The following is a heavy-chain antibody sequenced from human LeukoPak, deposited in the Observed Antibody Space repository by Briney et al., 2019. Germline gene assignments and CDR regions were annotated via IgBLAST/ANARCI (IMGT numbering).Heavy chain of an antibody. CDR3: ARNRLRYNNDHSFDY. Sequence: ASVKVSCKASGYTFTSYGISWVRQAPGQGLEWMGWISAYNGNTNYAQKLQGRVTMATDTSTSTAYMELRSLRSDDTAVYYCARNRLRYNNDHSFDYWGQGTLVTVSS. V-gene: IGHV1-18*01. D-gene: IGHD1-14*01. J-gene: IGHJ4*02. CDR2: ISAYNGNT. CDR1: GYTFTSYG.